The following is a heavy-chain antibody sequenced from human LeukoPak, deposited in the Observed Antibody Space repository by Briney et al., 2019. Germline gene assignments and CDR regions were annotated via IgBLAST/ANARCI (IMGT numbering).Heavy chain of an antibody. CDR1: GFTISIYA. J-gene: IGHJ4*02. V-gene: IGHV3-64D*09. CDR3: VKGGQYSSSSHFDY. D-gene: IGHD6-6*01. Sequence: GGSLRLSCSASGFTISIYAMHWVRQAPGKGLEYVSGISSKGVSTYYADSVKGRFTISSDNSKDTMFLQMSSLRAEDTAVYYCVKGGQYSSSSHFDYWGQGTLVTVSS. CDR2: ISSKGVST.